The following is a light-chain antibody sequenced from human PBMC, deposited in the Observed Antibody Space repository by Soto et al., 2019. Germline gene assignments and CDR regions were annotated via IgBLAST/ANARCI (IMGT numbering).Light chain of an antibody. CDR1: QSISIW. CDR3: QQYNGYSTWT. J-gene: IGKJ1*01. V-gene: IGKV1-5*01. CDR2: DAS. Sequence: DIHMTQSPSTLSASVGDRITITCRASQSISIWLAWYQQTPGKAPKILIYDASRLETGVPSRFSGSGSGTEFTLTISGLQPDDFATYYCQQYNGYSTWTFGQGTRVETK.